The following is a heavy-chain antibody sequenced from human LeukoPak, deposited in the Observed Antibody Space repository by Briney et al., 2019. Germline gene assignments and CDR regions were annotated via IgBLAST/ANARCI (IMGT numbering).Heavy chain of an antibody. CDR1: GFTFSSYW. V-gene: IGHV3-74*01. Sequence: GGSLRLSCAASGFTFSSYWMYWVRQAPGKGLVWVSRINSDGKTTNYADSVKGRFTISRDDAKNTLYLQMNSLRAEDTAVYYCTRDITLTRGGRSDYWGQGTLVTVSA. J-gene: IGHJ4*02. D-gene: IGHD3-10*01. CDR2: INSDGKTT. CDR3: TRDITLTRGGRSDY.